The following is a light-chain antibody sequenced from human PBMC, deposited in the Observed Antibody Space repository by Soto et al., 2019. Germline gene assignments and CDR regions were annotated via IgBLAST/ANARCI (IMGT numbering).Light chain of an antibody. J-gene: IGLJ3*02. CDR3: SSYTSTSTWV. CDR1: SSDVGGYNY. Sequence: QSALTQPASVSGSPGQSITISCTGTSSDVGGYNYVSWYQQHPGKAPKLMIYDVSNRPSGVSNRFSASKSGNTASLTISGLQAEDEADYYCSSYTSTSTWVFGGGTKLTVL. V-gene: IGLV2-14*01. CDR2: DVS.